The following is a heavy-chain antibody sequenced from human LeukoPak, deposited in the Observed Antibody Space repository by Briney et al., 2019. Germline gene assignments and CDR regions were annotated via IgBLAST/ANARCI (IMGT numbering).Heavy chain of an antibody. CDR3: ARATTVTDL. Sequence: PSETLSLTCAVYGGSFSGYYWSWIRQPPGKGLEWIGEINHSGSTNYNPSLKSRVTIPVDTSKNQFSLKLSSVTAADTAVYYCARATTVTDLWGQGTLVTVSS. CDR1: GGSFSGYY. D-gene: IGHD4-17*01. J-gene: IGHJ4*02. CDR2: INHSGST. V-gene: IGHV4-34*01.